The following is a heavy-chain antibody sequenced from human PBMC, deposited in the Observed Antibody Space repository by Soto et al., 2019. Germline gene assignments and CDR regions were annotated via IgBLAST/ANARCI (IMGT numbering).Heavy chain of an antibody. D-gene: IGHD3-22*01. Sequence: TLSLTCAVSGGSISSGGYSWSWIRQPPGKGLEWIGYIYHSGSTYYNPSLKSRVTISVDRSKNQFSLKLSSVTAADAAVYYCAREAPYDSSGYSPYFDYWGQGTLVTVSS. CDR3: AREAPYDSSGYSPYFDY. V-gene: IGHV4-30-2*01. J-gene: IGHJ4*02. CDR2: IYHSGST. CDR1: GGSISSGGYS.